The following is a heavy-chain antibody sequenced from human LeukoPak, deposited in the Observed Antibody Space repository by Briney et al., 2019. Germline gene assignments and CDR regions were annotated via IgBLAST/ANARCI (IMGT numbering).Heavy chain of an antibody. CDR1: GFTFSRYA. J-gene: IGHJ4*02. V-gene: IGHV3-7*01. CDR2: IKQDGSEK. CDR3: ARVRSYMVRGVITYYFDY. D-gene: IGHD3-10*01. Sequence: GGSLRLSCAASGFTFSRYAMSWVRQAPGKGLEWVANIKQDGSEKYYVDSVKGRFTISRDNAKNSLYLQMNSLRAEDTAVYYCARVRSYMVRGVITYYFDYWGQGTLVTVSS.